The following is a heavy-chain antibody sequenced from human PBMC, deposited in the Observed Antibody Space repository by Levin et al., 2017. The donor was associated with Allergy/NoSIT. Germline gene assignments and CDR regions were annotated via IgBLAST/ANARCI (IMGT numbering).Heavy chain of an antibody. CDR2: FDPEDGET. D-gene: IGHD1-26*01. J-gene: IGHJ6*02. CDR1: GYTLTELS. CDR3: ATWEGGATLARYYYGMDV. V-gene: IGHV1-24*01. Sequence: VASVKVSCKVSGYTLTELSMHWVRQAPGKGLEWMGGFDPEDGETIYAQKFQGRVTMTEDTSTDTAYMELSSLRSEDTAVYYCATWEGGATLARYYYGMDVWGQGTTVTVSS.